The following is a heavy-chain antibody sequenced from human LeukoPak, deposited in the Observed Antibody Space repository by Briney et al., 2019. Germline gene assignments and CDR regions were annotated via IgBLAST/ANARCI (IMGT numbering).Heavy chain of an antibody. D-gene: IGHD1-1*01. V-gene: IGHV3-21*01. J-gene: IGHJ4*02. CDR1: LFTFSSYI. CDR2: ISSSSSYI. CDR3: ARDRNWNDLSLPFDY. Sequence: GGSLRLSCAVSLFTFSSYIMNWVRQAPGRGLEWVSSISSSSSYIYYADSVKGRFTISRDNAKNSLYLQMNSLRAKDTAVYYCARDRNWNDLSLPFDYWGQGTLVTVSS.